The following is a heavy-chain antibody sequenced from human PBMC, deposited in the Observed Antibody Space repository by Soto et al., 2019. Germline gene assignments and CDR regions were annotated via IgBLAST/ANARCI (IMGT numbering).Heavy chain of an antibody. J-gene: IGHJ4*02. CDR1: GGSISSGGYY. Sequence: KTSETLSLTCTVSGGSISSGGYYWSWIRQHPGKGLEWIGYIYYSGSTYYNPSLKSRVTISVDTSKNQFSLKLSSVTAADTAVYYCARAAMQQLGFVDFLRRVDFFDYWGQGTLVTVSS. V-gene: IGHV4-31*03. CDR2: IYYSGST. CDR3: ARAAMQQLGFVDFLRRVDFFDY. D-gene: IGHD6-13*01.